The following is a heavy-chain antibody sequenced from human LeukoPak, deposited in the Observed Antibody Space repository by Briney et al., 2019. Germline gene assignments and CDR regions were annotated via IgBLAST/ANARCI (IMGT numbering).Heavy chain of an antibody. Sequence: GGSLRLSCAASGFTFSSSAMHWVRQASGKGLEWVGRIRSKANSYATAYAASVKGRFTISRDDSKNTAYLQMNSLKTEDTAVYYCTRHGWWSYCGGDCYSGFMDVWGKGTTVTVSS. CDR1: GFTFSSSA. V-gene: IGHV3-73*01. J-gene: IGHJ6*03. D-gene: IGHD2-21*02. CDR3: TRHGWWSYCGGDCYSGFMDV. CDR2: IRSKANSYAT.